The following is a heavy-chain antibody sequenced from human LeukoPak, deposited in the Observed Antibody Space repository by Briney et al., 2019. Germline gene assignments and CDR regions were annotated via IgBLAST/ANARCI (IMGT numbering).Heavy chain of an antibody. Sequence: GGSLRLSCAASGFTVSSNYMSWVRQAPGKGLEWVSVIHSGGSTYYADSVKGRFTISRDNSKNTLYLQMNSLRAEDTAVYYCARGVVDTAMENDYWGQGTLVTVSS. V-gene: IGHV3-53*01. J-gene: IGHJ4*02. D-gene: IGHD5-18*01. CDR3: ARGVVDTAMENDY. CDR2: IHSGGST. CDR1: GFTVSSNY.